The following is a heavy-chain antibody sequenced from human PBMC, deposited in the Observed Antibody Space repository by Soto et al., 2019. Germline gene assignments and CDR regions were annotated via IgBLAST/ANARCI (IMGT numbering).Heavy chain of an antibody. V-gene: IGHV3-21*01. J-gene: IGHJ6*02. CDR2: ISSSSSYI. D-gene: IGHD6-19*01. CDR3: ARDWGSGWHYGMDV. CDR1: GFTFSSYS. Sequence: VGSLRLSCAASGFTFSSYSMNWVRQAPGKGLEWVSSISSSSSYIYYADSVKGRFTISRDNAKNSLYLQMNSLRAEDTAVYYCARDWGSGWHYGMDVWGQGTTVTVSS.